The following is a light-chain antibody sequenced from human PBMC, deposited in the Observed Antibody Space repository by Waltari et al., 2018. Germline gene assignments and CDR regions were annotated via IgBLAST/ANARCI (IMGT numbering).Light chain of an antibody. V-gene: IGLV2-11*01. J-gene: IGLJ2*01. CDR1: SSDIGGYKY. CDR3: ASYAGSNTWV. CDR2: EVN. Sequence: QAALTQPRSVSGSPGQSVTISCTGTSSDIGGYKYVPWYQQHPGTAPKLMIYEVNKRPSGVSDRFSGSKSGNTASLTISGLQAEDEADYYCASYAGSNTWVFGGGTRLTVL.